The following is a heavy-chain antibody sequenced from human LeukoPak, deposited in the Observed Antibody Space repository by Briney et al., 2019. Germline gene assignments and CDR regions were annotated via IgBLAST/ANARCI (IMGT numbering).Heavy chain of an antibody. V-gene: IGHV3-64D*09. J-gene: IGHJ6*02. CDR3: VRGYSFGPYGMDV. CDR1: GFPFSSYA. Sequence: LRLSCSASGFPFSSYAMHWVRQDPGKGLEYVSAISDSGGSTYYADSVKGRFTISRDNSKNTLYLQMSSLRAEDTAVYFCVRGYSFGPYGMDVWGQGTTVTVSS. D-gene: IGHD2-15*01. CDR2: ISDSGGST.